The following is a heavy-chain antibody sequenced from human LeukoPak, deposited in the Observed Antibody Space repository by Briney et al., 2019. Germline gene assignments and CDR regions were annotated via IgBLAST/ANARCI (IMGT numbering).Heavy chain of an antibody. CDR1: GYTFISYG. V-gene: IGHV1-69*06. CDR2: IIPIFGTA. J-gene: IGHJ3*02. D-gene: IGHD3-22*01. Sequence: GASVKVSCKASGYTFISYGISWVRQAPGQGLEWMGGIIPIFGTANYAQKFQGRVTITADKSTSTAYMELSSLRSEDTAVYYCASPTYYYDSSAPGFAFDIWGQGTMVTVSS. CDR3: ASPTYYYDSSAPGFAFDI.